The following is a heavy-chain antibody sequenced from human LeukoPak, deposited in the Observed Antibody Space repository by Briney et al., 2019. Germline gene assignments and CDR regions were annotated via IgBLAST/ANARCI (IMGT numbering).Heavy chain of an antibody. Sequence: RGSLRLSCAASGFTFSSYAMHWVRPAPDEGRGWVAAISYDGSHKYYTDSVKGRFTTSRDNPKNTLYLQMTSERAEDTAMYDCARGSSRGWLQLVEGGQGTLVTVSS. CDR2: ISYDGSHK. CDR1: GFTFSSYA. J-gene: IGHJ4*02. D-gene: IGHD5-24*01. V-gene: IGHV3-30*04. CDR3: ARGSSRGWLQLVE.